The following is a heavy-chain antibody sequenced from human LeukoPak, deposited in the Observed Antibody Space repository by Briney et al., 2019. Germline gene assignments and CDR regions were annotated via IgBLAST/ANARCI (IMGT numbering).Heavy chain of an antibody. CDR2: IYPGDSDT. J-gene: IGHJ4*02. CDR1: GYSFTSYW. V-gene: IGHV5-51*01. CDR3: ARGRYDILTGVTFSAFDY. D-gene: IGHD3-9*01. Sequence: GESLKISCKGSGYSFTSYWIGWVRQMPGEGLELMGIIYPGDSDTRYSPSFQGQVTISADKSISTAYLQWSSLKASDTAMYYCARGRYDILTGVTFSAFDYWGQGTLVTVSS.